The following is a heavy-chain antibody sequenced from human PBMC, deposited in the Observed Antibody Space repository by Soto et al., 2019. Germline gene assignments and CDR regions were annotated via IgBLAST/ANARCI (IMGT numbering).Heavy chain of an antibody. CDR3: ASSSSGWYWFDP. J-gene: IGHJ5*02. CDR1: GGSISSYD. CDR2: IYYSGST. D-gene: IGHD6-19*01. Sequence: TLSLTCTVSGGSISSYDGSWVRQPPGKGLEWIGYIYYSGSTNYNPSLKSRVTISVDTSKNQFSLKLSSVTAADTAVYYCASSSSGWYWFDPWGQGTLVTVSS. V-gene: IGHV4-59*08.